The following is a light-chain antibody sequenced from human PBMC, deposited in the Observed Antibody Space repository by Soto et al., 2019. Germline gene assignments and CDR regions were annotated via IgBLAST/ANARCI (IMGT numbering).Light chain of an antibody. CDR2: GVS. CDR1: QSVYVN. J-gene: IGKJ1*01. Sequence: EIVMTQSPATLSVSPGERVTLSCRASQSVYVNVAWYPQKPGQAPRLLIYGVSSRATGIPDRFSGGGSGTDFTLTISRLEPEDFAVYYCQQYHNSPPTFGQGTKVDI. V-gene: IGKV3D-15*01. CDR3: QQYHNSPPT.